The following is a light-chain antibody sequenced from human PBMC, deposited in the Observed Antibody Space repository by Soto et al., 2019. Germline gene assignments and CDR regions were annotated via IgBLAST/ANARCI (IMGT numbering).Light chain of an antibody. CDR1: SSDVGAYNY. Sequence: QLVLTQPPSASGSPGQSVTISCTGTSSDVGAYNYVSWYQQHPGKAPKLIIYEVTKRPSGVPDRFSGSKSGNTASLTVSGLQAEDEADYYCNSYAGSKNFGVFGGGTQLTVL. CDR3: NSYAGSKNFGV. J-gene: IGLJ3*02. V-gene: IGLV2-8*01. CDR2: EVT.